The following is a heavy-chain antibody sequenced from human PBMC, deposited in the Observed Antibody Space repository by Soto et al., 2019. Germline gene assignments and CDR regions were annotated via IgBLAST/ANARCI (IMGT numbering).Heavy chain of an antibody. CDR3: AKATHLERGYYFDY. CDR1: GFTFSSYA. Sequence: GGSLRLSCAASGFTFSSYAMGWVRQAPGKGLEWVSAISGSGGTTYYADSVKGRFTISRDNSKNTLYLQMNSLRAEDTAVYYCAKATHLERGYYFDYWGQGTLVTVSS. V-gene: IGHV3-23*01. CDR2: ISGSGGTT. J-gene: IGHJ4*02. D-gene: IGHD3-10*01.